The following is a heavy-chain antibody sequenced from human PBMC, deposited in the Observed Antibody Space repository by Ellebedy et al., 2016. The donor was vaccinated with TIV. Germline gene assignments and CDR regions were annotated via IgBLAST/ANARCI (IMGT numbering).Heavy chain of an antibody. CDR3: ARSYGGYDWRWFDP. Sequence: AASVKVSCKASGYTFTGYYMHWVRQAPGQGLEWMGWINPNSGGTNYAQKFQGRVTMTRDTSISTAYMELSRLRSDDTAVYYCARSYGGYDWRWFDPWGQGTLVTVSS. D-gene: IGHD5-12*01. J-gene: IGHJ5*02. V-gene: IGHV1-2*02. CDR2: INPNSGGT. CDR1: GYTFTGYY.